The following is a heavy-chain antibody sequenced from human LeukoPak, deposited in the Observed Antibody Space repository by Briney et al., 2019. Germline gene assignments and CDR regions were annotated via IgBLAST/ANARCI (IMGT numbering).Heavy chain of an antibody. CDR3: AKELAYCGGDCYASDY. V-gene: IGHV3-23*01. J-gene: IGHJ4*02. Sequence: GGSLRLSCAASGFTFSSYAMSWVRQAPGKGLEWVSAISGSGGSTYYADSVKGRFTISRDNSKNTLYLQMNSLRAEDTAVYYCAKELAYCGGDCYASDYWGQGTLVTVSS. D-gene: IGHD2-21*02. CDR1: GFTFSSYA. CDR2: ISGSGGST.